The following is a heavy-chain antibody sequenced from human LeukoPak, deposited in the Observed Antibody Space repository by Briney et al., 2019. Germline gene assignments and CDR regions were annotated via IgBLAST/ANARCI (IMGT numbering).Heavy chain of an antibody. CDR3: ARVWDRSTYYYMDV. V-gene: IGHV1-2*02. J-gene: IGHJ6*03. CDR1: GYTFTGYY. Sequence: PGASVKVSCKASGYTFTGYYMHWVRQAPGQGLEWMGWINPNSGGTNYAQKFQGRVTMTRDTSISTAYMELSRLRSDDSAVYYCARVWDRSTYYYMDVWGKGTTVTVSS. CDR2: INPNSGGT. D-gene: IGHD1-26*01.